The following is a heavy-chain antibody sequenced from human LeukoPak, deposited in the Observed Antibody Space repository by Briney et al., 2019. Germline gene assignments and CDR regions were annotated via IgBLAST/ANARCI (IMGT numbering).Heavy chain of an antibody. J-gene: IGHJ4*02. CDR1: GYTFTDYY. V-gene: IGHV1-2*02. CDR2: INPNSGGGT. D-gene: IGHD6-6*01. Sequence: GASVKVSCKASGYTFTDYYIHWVRQAPGQGFEWMGWINPNSGGGTNYAQKFQGRVTMTRDTSISTAYMELSSLRSDDTAVYYCARTNIAARRADFDYWGQGTLVTVSS. CDR3: ARTNIAARRADFDY.